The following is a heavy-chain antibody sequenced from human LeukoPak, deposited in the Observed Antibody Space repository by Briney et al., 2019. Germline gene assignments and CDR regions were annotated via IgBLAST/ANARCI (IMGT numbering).Heavy chain of an antibody. V-gene: IGHV1-69*01. CDR2: IIPIFGTA. CDR3: ASYDTLYYGDYVGRAFDI. CDR1: GGTFSSYA. J-gene: IGHJ3*02. Sequence: SVKVSCKASGGTFSSYAISWVRQAPGQGLEWMGGIIPIFGTANYAQKFQGRVTITADEPTSTAYMELSSLRSEDTAVYYCASYDTLYYGDYVGRAFDIWGQGTMVTVSS. D-gene: IGHD4-17*01.